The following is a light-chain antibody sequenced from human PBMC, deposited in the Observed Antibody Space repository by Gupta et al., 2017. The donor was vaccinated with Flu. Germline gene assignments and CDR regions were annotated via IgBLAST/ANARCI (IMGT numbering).Light chain of an antibody. CDR2: AAV. CDR3: QQGDSFPWT. Sequence: DIQMTQSPSSVSASVGDRVTITCRASQGIGNWLAWYQQKPGKAPKLLIYAAVNLESGVPSRFSGNGSATDFALTISSLQPDDFATYYCQQGDSFPWTFGQGTKVEIK. CDR1: QGIGNW. J-gene: IGKJ1*01. V-gene: IGKV1-12*01.